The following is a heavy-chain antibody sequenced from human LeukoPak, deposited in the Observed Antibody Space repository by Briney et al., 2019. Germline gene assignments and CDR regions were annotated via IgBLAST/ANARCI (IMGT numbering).Heavy chain of an antibody. V-gene: IGHV7-4-1*02. J-gene: IGHJ6*03. CDR3: VCPLYSSSRWGHMDV. D-gene: IGHD6-13*01. CDR1: GYTFTSYA. Sequence: ASVKVSCKASGYTFTSYAMNWVRQAPGQGLEWMGWINTNTGNPTYAQGFTGRFVFSLDTSVSTAYLQISSLKAEDTAVYYCVCPLYSSSRWGHMDVWGKGTTVTVSS. CDR2: INTNTGNP.